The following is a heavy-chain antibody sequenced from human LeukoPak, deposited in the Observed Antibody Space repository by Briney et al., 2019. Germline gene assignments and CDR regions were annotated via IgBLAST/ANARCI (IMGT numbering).Heavy chain of an antibody. Sequence: ASVKVSCKASGYTFTSYDINWVRQATGQGLEWMGWMNPNSGNTGYAQKFQGRVTMTRDTSISTAYMELSSLRSEDTAVYYCARGKWELPVPRAFDIWGQGTMVTVSS. CDR3: ARGKWELPVPRAFDI. CDR1: GYTFTSYD. J-gene: IGHJ3*02. D-gene: IGHD1-26*01. CDR2: MNPNSGNT. V-gene: IGHV1-8*01.